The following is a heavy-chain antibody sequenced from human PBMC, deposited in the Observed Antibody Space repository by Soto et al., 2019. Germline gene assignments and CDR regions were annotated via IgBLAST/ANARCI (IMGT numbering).Heavy chain of an antibody. CDR2: MNPNSGNT. CDR3: ARTLYGDNVDY. V-gene: IGHV1-8*01. CDR1: GYRYTSYD. Sequence: GTSVKVSCEASGYRYTSYDINWVRQATGQGLEWMGWMNPNSGNTGYAQKFQGRVTMTRNTSISTAYMELSSLRSEDTAVYYCARTLYGDNVDYWGQGTLVTVSS. D-gene: IGHD4-17*01. J-gene: IGHJ4*02.